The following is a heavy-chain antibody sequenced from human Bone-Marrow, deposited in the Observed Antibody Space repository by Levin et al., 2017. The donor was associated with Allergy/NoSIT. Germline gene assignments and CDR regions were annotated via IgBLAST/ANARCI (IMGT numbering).Heavy chain of an antibody. CDR1: VGSISSLSNY. CDR3: ERRDSSGRNGWFDP. CDR2: IYYSGST. J-gene: IGHJ5*02. D-gene: IGHD3-22*01. Sequence: SETLSLTCIVSVGSISSLSNYWGWIRQPPGKGLEWIGSIYYSGSTYYNPSLKSRVAISVDTSKNQFSLKLNSVTAADTAVYYCERRDSSGRNGWFDPWGQGILVTVSS. V-gene: IGHV4-39*01.